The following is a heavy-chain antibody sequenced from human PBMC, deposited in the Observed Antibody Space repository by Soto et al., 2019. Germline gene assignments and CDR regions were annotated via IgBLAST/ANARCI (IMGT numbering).Heavy chain of an antibody. J-gene: IGHJ5*02. V-gene: IGHV4-30-4*01. Sequence: SETLSLTCTVSGGSISSGDYYWSWIRQPPGKGLEWIGYIYYSGSTYYNPSLKSRVTISVDTSKNQFSLKLSSVTAADTAVYYCARGRDFDWLLLPFDPWGQGTLVTVPQ. CDR3: ARGRDFDWLLLPFDP. CDR1: GGSISSGDYY. D-gene: IGHD3-9*01. CDR2: IYYSGST.